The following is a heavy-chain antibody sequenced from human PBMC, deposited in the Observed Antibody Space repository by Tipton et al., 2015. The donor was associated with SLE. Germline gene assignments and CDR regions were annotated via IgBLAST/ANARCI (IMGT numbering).Heavy chain of an antibody. D-gene: IGHD3-22*01. Sequence: GSLRLSCAASGFTFSSYSMNWVRQAPGKGLEWVSSISSSSSYIYYADSVKGRFTISRDNAKNSLYLQMNSLRAEDTAVYYCAKDGRAYYYDSSGYPYWGQGTLVTVSS. J-gene: IGHJ4*02. V-gene: IGHV3-21*04. CDR1: GFTFSSYS. CDR3: AKDGRAYYYDSSGYPY. CDR2: ISSSSSYI.